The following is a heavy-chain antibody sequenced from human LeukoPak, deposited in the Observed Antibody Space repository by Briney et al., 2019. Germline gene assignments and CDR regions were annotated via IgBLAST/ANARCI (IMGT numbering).Heavy chain of an antibody. CDR1: GYTFTGYY. D-gene: IGHD3-10*01. V-gene: IGHV1-2*04. Sequence: ASVKVSCKASGYTFTGYYMHWVRQAPGQGLEWMGWINPNSGGTNYAQKFQGWVTMTRDTSISTAYMELSRLRSDDTAVYYCARSQLLWFGELYWFDPWGQGTLVTVSS. CDR3: ARSQLLWFGELYWFDP. CDR2: INPNSGGT. J-gene: IGHJ5*02.